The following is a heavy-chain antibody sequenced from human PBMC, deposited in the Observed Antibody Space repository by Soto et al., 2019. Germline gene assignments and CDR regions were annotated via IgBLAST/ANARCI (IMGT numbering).Heavy chain of an antibody. D-gene: IGHD3-3*01. CDR3: AREASRGFFAMYAFDI. V-gene: IGHV3-66*01. CDR2: IYSGGST. CDR1: GFTFSNAW. J-gene: IGHJ3*02. Sequence: PGGSLRLSCAASGFTFSNAWMNWVRQAPGKGLEWVSVIYSGGSTYYADSVKGRFTISRDNSKNTLYLQMNSLRAEDTAVYYCAREASRGFFAMYAFDIWGQGTMVTVSS.